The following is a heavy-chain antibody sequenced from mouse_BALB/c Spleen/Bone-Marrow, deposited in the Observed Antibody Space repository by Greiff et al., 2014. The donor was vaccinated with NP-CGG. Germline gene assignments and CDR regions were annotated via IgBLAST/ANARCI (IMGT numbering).Heavy chain of an antibody. CDR1: GFTFSDYY. J-gene: IGHJ3*01. V-gene: IGHV5-4*02. CDR2: ISDGGSYT. CDR3: ANYYGSTWFAY. D-gene: IGHD1-1*01. Sequence: EVMLVESGGGLVKPGGSLKLSCAASGFTFSDYYMYWVRQTPEKRLEWVATISDGGSYTYYPDSVKGRFTISRDNAKNNPYLQMSSRKSEDTAMYYCANYYGSTWFAYWGQGTLVTVSA.